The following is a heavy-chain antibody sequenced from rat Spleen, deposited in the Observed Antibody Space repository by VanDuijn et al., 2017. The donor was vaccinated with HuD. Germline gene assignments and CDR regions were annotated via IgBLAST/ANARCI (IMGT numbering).Heavy chain of an antibody. Sequence: EVQLVESDGGLVQPGRSLKLSCAASGFTFSDYYMAWVRQAPTKGLEWVASISPGGGSTYYRDSVKGRFTVSRDNAKSTLYLQMDSLRSEDTATFYCVRQDTSGYSNWFTYWGQGTLVTVSS. V-gene: IGHV5-25*01. CDR1: GFTFSDYY. D-gene: IGHD4-3*01. CDR2: ISPGGGST. J-gene: IGHJ3*01. CDR3: VRQDTSGYSNWFTY.